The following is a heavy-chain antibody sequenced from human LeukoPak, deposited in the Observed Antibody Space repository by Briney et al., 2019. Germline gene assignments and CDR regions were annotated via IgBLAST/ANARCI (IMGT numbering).Heavy chain of an antibody. J-gene: IGHJ5*02. Sequence: PSETLSLTCTVSGGSISSSSYYWGWIRQPPGKGLEWIGSIYYSGSTYYNPSLKSRVTISVDTSKNQFSLKLSSVTAADTAVYYCARALAFCGGACYSRWFDPWGQGTLVTVSS. D-gene: IGHD2-21*02. CDR2: IYYSGST. V-gene: IGHV4-39*07. CDR3: ARALAFCGGACYSRWFDP. CDR1: GGSISSSSYY.